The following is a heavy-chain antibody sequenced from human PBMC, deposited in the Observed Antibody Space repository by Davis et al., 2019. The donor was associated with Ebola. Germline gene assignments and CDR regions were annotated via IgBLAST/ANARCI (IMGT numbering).Heavy chain of an antibody. CDR2: IRYDGSNK. CDR3: AKDEYSSSYYFDY. D-gene: IGHD6-6*01. CDR1: RFTFSSYG. V-gene: IGHV3-30*02. Sequence: PGGSLRLSCAASRFTFSSYGMHWVRQAPGKGLEWVAFIRYDGSNKYYADSVKGRFTISRDNSKNTLYLQMNSLRAEDTAVYYCAKDEYSSSYYFDYWGQGTLVTVSS. J-gene: IGHJ4*02.